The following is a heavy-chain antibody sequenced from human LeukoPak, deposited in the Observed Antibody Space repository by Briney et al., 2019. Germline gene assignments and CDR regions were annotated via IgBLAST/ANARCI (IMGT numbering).Heavy chain of an antibody. V-gene: IGHV1-2*02. CDR3: ARSPGAYYYGSGSPSREYYFDY. D-gene: IGHD3-10*01. J-gene: IGHJ4*02. CDR1: GYTFTGYY. CDR2: INPNSGGT. Sequence: ASVKVSCKASGYTFTGYYMHWVRQAPGQGLEWMGWINPNSGGTNYAQKFQGRVTTTRDTSISTAYMELSRLRSDDTAVYYCARSPGAYYYGSGSPSREYYFDYWGQGTLVTVSS.